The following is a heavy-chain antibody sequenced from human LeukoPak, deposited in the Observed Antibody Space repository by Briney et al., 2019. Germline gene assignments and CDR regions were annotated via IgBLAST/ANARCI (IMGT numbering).Heavy chain of an antibody. CDR3: ARDLAFRVLLHPFDY. CDR1: GYTFSSYA. Sequence: GASVKVSCKASGYTFSSYAISWVRQAPGQGLEWMGRIIPILGIANYAQKFQGRVTITADKSTSTAYMELSSLRSEDTAVYYCARDLAFRVLLHPFDYWGQGTLVTVSS. D-gene: IGHD3-22*01. V-gene: IGHV1-69*04. CDR2: IIPILGIA. J-gene: IGHJ4*02.